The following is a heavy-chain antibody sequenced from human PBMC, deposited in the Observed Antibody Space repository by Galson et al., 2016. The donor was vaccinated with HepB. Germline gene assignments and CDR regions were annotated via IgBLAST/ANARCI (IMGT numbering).Heavy chain of an antibody. CDR1: GFSFSNSG. V-gene: IGHV3-23*01. CDR2: ITRSGDAI. Sequence: SLRLSCAASGFSFSNSGMSWVRQAPGRGLEWVSGITRSGDAIHYADFVKGRFTISRDNSKNTLYLYMNNLTAADTAIYYCGKHGGFDYWGQGTLVTVSS. CDR3: GKHGGFDY. D-gene: IGHD3-16*01. J-gene: IGHJ4*02.